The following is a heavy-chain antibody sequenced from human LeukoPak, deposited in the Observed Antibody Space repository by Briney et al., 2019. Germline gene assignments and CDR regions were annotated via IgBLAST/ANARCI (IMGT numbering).Heavy chain of an antibody. V-gene: IGHV3-53*01. D-gene: IGHD6-13*01. CDR1: GFTVSSNY. CDR2: IYSGGST. J-gene: IGHJ4*02. CDR3: ARSLSGLYSSSWYYFDY. Sequence: GGSLRLSCAASGFTVSSNYMSWVRQAPGKGLEWFSVIYSGGSTYYADSVKGRFTISRDNSKNTLYLQMNSLRAEDTAVYYCARSLSGLYSSSWYYFDYWGQGTLVTVSS.